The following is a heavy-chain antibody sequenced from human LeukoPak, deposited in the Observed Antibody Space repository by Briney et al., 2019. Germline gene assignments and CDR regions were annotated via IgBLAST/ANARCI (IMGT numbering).Heavy chain of an antibody. V-gene: IGHV3-23*01. J-gene: IGHJ4*02. CDR2: ISGTGGNT. D-gene: IGHD7-27*01. CDR3: ARELGTNRYFDY. Sequence: PGGSLRLSCAASGFTFSSYAMSWVRQAPGKGLEWVSAISGTGGNTYYADSVKGRFTISRDNSKNTLYLQMNSLRAEDTAVYYCARELGTNRYFDYWGQGTLVTVSS. CDR1: GFTFSSYA.